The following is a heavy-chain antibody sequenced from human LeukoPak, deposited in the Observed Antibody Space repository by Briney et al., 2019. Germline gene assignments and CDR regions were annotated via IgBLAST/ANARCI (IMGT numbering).Heavy chain of an antibody. V-gene: IGHV3-23*01. Sequence: PGGSLRLSCAAPGFTFSSYAMSWVRQAPGKGLEWVSGISGSGSSTYYADSVKGRFTISRDNSKNTVYLQMNSLRAEDTAVYYCAKYNSVAGTMVDYWGQGTLVTVSS. CDR2: ISGSGSST. J-gene: IGHJ4*02. D-gene: IGHD1-7*01. CDR1: GFTFSSYA. CDR3: AKYNSVAGTMVDY.